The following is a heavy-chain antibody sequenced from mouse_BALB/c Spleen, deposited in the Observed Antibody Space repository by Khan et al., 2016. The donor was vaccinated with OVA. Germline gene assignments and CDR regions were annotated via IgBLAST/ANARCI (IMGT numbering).Heavy chain of an antibody. Sequence: QVQLQQSGAELARPGTSVKLSCKASGYAFTDYLIDWVNQRPGQGLEWIGVINPGSGDTNYNEKFTGKATLTADKSSSTAYMQLSSLTSDDSAVYFCARGGYGGLAYWGQGTLVTVSA. J-gene: IGHJ3*01. CDR3: ARGGYGGLAY. CDR1: GYAFTDYL. CDR2: INPGSGDT. V-gene: IGHV1-54*01. D-gene: IGHD1-1*02.